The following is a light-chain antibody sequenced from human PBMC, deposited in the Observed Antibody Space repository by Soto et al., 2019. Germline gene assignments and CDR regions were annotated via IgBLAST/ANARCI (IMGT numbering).Light chain of an antibody. V-gene: IGLV2-11*01. CDR2: DVT. CDR3: CSYAGTYTWV. J-gene: IGLJ3*02. CDR1: SSDIDAYNY. Sequence: QSALTQPRSVSGSPGQSVTISCTGTSSDIDAYNYVSWYQQHPGKAPKLMIYDVTKRPSGVPERFSASKSANTASLTISGLQAKDEADYYCCSYAGTYTWVFGGGTKLTVL.